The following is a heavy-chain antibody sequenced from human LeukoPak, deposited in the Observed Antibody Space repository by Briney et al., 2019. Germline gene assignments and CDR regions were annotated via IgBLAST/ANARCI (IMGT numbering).Heavy chain of an antibody. D-gene: IGHD3-16*01. V-gene: IGHV4-59*08. Sequence: SETLSLTCTVSGGSISSYYWSWIRQPPGKGLEWLAYIYYSGTTKYNPSLNSRVTISVDTSRNQFSLKLDSVTAADTAMYYCARHGGSHFLYWGQGTLVTVSS. CDR1: GGSISSYY. CDR2: IYYSGTT. J-gene: IGHJ4*02. CDR3: ARHGGSHFLY.